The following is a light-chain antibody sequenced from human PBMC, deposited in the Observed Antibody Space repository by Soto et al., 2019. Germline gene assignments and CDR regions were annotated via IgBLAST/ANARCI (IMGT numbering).Light chain of an antibody. CDR1: QGISTY. J-gene: IGKJ2*01. V-gene: IGKV1-39*01. CDR3: QQSYSTPYT. CDR2: DAS. Sequence: DIQMTQSPSSLSSSVGDRVTITCRASQGISTYLVWYQQRQGRAPKLLIYDASSLLSGVPSRFSGSGSWTDFTLTISSLHPEDFATYYCQQSYSTPYTFGQGTKLETK.